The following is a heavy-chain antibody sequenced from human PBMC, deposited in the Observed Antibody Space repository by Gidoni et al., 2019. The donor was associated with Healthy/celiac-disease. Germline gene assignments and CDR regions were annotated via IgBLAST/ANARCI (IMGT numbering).Heavy chain of an antibody. CDR3: ARCWEYSSGLDY. CDR2: ITNSGSIK. V-gene: IGHV3-48*02. Sequence: EVPLVASGGGLVQPGGSLRLSCAASAFTSSSYSMNWVRQAPGKGLEWGSYITNSGSIKYYADSVKGRCTISRDNGKNSLDLQMHSLRDEDTAVYFCARCWEYSSGLDYWGQGTLVTVSS. J-gene: IGHJ4*02. D-gene: IGHD6-19*01. CDR1: AFTSSSYS.